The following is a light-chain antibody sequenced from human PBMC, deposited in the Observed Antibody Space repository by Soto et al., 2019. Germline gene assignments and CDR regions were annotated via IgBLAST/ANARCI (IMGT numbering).Light chain of an antibody. CDR3: QQYNNWPPP. Sequence: EIVMTQSPTILSVSPGERATLSCRASQSVSSNLAWYQQKPGQPPRLLIVGSFARATGIPARFSGSGSGSDFTLTISSLQSEDSAVYYCQQYNNWPPPFGQGTRLENK. J-gene: IGKJ5*01. V-gene: IGKV3-15*01. CDR2: GSF. CDR1: QSVSSN.